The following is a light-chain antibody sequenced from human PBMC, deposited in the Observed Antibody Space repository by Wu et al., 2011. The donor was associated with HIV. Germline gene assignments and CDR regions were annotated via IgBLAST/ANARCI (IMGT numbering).Light chain of an antibody. CDR1: QSISNS. Sequence: ETVLSQSPATLSLSPGERVTLSCRASQSISNSLAWYQQKSGQSPRLLIYDASNRATGIPARFSGSGFGTDFTLTISRLEPEDSAVYYCQQYATSPHTFGQGTKLEIK. CDR3: QQYATSPHT. CDR2: DAS. J-gene: IGKJ2*01. V-gene: IGKV3-11*01.